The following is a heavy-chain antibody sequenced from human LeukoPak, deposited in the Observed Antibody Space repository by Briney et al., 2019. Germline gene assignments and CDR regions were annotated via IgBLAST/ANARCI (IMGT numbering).Heavy chain of an antibody. D-gene: IGHD2-2*01. V-gene: IGHV4-4*02. J-gene: IGHJ2*01. CDR1: GGSISSSNW. CDR2: IYHSGST. CDR3: ARRFCSSTSCYLGYFDL. Sequence: PSGTLSLTCAVSGGSISSSNWWSWVRPPPGKGLEWIGEIYHSGSTNYNPSLKSRVTISVDKSKNQFSLKLSSVTAADTAVYYCARRFCSSTSCYLGYFDLWGRGTLVTVSS.